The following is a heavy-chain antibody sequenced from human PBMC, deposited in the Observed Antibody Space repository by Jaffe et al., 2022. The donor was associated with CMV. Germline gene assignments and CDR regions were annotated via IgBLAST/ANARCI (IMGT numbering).Heavy chain of an antibody. CDR2: IIPIFGIE. V-gene: IGHV1-69*01. CDR3: ATGPARGGYCTGGGCPRFAFDY. CDR1: GDTFSSHA. J-gene: IGHJ4*02. Sequence: QAQLVQSGAEVKKPGSSVKVSCQAPGDTFSSHALSWVRQAPGQGLEWMGGIIPIFGIETYAQKFQGRLTITADESTSTAYLQLSSLRSEDSAVYYCATGPARGGYCTGGGCPRFAFDYWGQGTLVTVSS. D-gene: IGHD2-8*02.